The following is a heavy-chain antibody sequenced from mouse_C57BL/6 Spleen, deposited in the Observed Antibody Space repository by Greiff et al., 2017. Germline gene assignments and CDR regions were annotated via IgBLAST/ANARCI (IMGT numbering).Heavy chain of an antibody. D-gene: IGHD1-1*01. Sequence: VQLQQSGAELARPGASVKMSCKASGYTFTSYTMHWVKQRPGQGLEWIGYINPSSGYTKYTQKFKDKATLTADKSSSTAYMQLSSLTSEDSAVYYCAPHYYGSSYYYAMDYWGQGTSVTVSS. V-gene: IGHV1-4*01. J-gene: IGHJ4*01. CDR1: GYTFTSYT. CDR3: APHYYGSSYYYAMDY. CDR2: INPSSGYT.